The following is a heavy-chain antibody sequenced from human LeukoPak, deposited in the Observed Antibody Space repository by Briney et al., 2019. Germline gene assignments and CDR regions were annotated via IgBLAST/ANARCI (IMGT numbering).Heavy chain of an antibody. CDR3: ARDLLATVTTIGWYFDL. J-gene: IGHJ2*01. CDR1: GGSISSGGYY. CDR2: IYTSGST. Sequence: SETLSLTCTVSGGSISSGGYYWSWIPQPAGKGLEWIGRIYTSGSTNYNPSLKSRVTMSVDTSKSQFSLKLSSVTAADTAVYYCARDLLATVTTIGWYFDLWGRGTLVTVSS. D-gene: IGHD4-17*01. V-gene: IGHV4-61*02.